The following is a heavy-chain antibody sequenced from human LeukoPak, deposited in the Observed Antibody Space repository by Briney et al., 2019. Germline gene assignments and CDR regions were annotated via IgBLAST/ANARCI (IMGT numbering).Heavy chain of an antibody. CDR2: ISNDGINK. D-gene: IGHD5-24*01. Sequence: GRSLRLSCAASGFTFSTYAMHWVRQAPGKGLEWVAVISNDGINKYCADSVKGRFTISRDNSKNTLYLQMNSLRAEDTAVYYCARDEVARRAWGQGTLVTVSS. CDR1: GFTFSTYA. CDR3: ARDEVARRA. V-gene: IGHV3-30-3*01. J-gene: IGHJ5*02.